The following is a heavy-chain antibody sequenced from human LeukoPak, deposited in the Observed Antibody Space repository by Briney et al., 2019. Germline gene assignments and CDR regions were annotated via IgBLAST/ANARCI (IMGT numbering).Heavy chain of an antibody. V-gene: IGHV4-34*01. CDR1: GASFSGCY. CDR2: INHSGGT. J-gene: IGHJ4*02. Sequence: SETLSLTCGVSGASFSGCYWTWIRQPPGKGLEWIGEINHSGGTNYNMSLKSRVTISVDPSKKQFSLKLRSVTAADTAVYYCVTDRYYGSGSYYKFDYWGQGILVTVSS. D-gene: IGHD3-10*01. CDR3: VTDRYYGSGSYYKFDY.